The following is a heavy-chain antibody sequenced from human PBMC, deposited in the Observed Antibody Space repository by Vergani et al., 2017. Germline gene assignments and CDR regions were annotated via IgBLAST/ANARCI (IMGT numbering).Heavy chain of an antibody. Sequence: EVQLLESGGGLVQPGGSPRLSCAASGFTFSSYAMSWVRQAPGKGLEWVSAISGSGGSTYYADSVKGRFTISRDNSKNTLYLQMNSLRAEDTAVYYCAKWGKDAYSSTSRSPFDPWGQGTLVTVSS. V-gene: IGHV3-23*01. D-gene: IGHD2-2*01. CDR1: GFTFSSYA. J-gene: IGHJ5*02. CDR3: AKWGKDAYSSTSRSPFDP. CDR2: ISGSGGST.